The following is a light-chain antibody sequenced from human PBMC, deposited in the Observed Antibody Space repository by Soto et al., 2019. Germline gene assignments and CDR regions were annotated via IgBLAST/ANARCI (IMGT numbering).Light chain of an antibody. Sequence: EIVLTQSPGTLSLSPGERATLSCRASQSVSSSYLAWYQQKSGQAPRLLIYGASSRATGIPDRFSGSGSGTDFTLTISRLEPEDFAVYYCQQYGSSPMYTCGQGTKLEIK. CDR3: QQYGSSPMYT. J-gene: IGKJ2*01. V-gene: IGKV3-20*01. CDR2: GAS. CDR1: QSVSSSY.